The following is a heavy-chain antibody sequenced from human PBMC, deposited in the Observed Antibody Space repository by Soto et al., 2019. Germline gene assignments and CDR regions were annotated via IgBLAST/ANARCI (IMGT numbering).Heavy chain of an antibody. CDR3: GKGGTGDVGDH. J-gene: IGHJ4*02. CDR2: TTVSGGET. Sequence: EVQLLESGGGLVQPGGSLRLSCVASGFTFNNYGMTWVRQAPGKGLEWVSGTTVSGGETYYADSVRGRFTISRDNSKSTLLLPMNSLRAEDTGVYYCGKGGTGDVGDHWGPGTLVTVSS. V-gene: IGHV3-23*01. CDR1: GFTFNNYG. D-gene: IGHD3-16*01.